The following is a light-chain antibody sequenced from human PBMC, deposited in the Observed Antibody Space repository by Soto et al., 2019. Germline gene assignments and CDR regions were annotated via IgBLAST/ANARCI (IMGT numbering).Light chain of an antibody. CDR1: SSDVGVFNY. Sequence: QSVLTQPAYVSGSPGQSITISCTGTSSDVGVFNYVSWYQQHPGKAPKLMISDVTNRPSGVSNRFSGSKSGNTASLTISGLQAEDEADYYCSSYTRGTTLVLFGGGTKLTVL. J-gene: IGLJ2*01. CDR2: DVT. CDR3: SSYTRGTTLVL. V-gene: IGLV2-14*03.